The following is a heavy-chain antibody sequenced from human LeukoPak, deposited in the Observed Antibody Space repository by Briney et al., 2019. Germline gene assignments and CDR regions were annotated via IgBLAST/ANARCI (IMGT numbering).Heavy chain of an antibody. Sequence: GGSLRLSCVASGFTFSDYYMTWIRQAPGKGLEYVSHISRSGSSLYYGDSVTGRFTISRDNAKNSLYLQMNSLRVEDTAVYYCAREVVVVPDYYYYGLDVWGQGTTVTVSS. CDR1: GFTFSDYY. CDR3: AREVVVVPDYYYYGLDV. V-gene: IGHV3-11*01. D-gene: IGHD2-2*01. CDR2: ISRSGSSL. J-gene: IGHJ6*02.